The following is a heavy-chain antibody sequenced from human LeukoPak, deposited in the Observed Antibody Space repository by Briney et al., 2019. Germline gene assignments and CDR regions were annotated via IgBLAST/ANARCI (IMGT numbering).Heavy chain of an antibody. D-gene: IGHD6-13*01. CDR3: ARESRIADPYYYYYGMDV. V-gene: IGHV4-30-4*01. CDR2: IYYSGST. CDR1: GGSISSGDYY. Sequence: SETLSLTCTVSGGSISSGDYYWSWIRQPPGKGLVWIGYIYYSGSTYYNPSLKSRVTISVDTSKNQFSLKLSSVTAADTAVYYCARESRIADPYYYYYGMDVWGQGTTVTVSS. J-gene: IGHJ6*02.